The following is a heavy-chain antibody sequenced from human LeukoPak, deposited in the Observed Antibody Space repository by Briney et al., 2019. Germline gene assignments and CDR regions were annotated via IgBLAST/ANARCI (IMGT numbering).Heavy chain of an antibody. D-gene: IGHD2-2*03. CDR1: GGSFSGYY. CDR2: INHSGST. V-gene: IGHV4-34*01. Sequence: SETLSLTCAVYGGSFSGYYWSWIRQRPGKGLEWVGEINHSGSTNFNPSLKSRVTISVDTSKNQFSLKLSPVTAADTAVYYCARGLDLDFDYWGQGTLVTVSS. CDR3: ARGLDLDFDY. J-gene: IGHJ4*02.